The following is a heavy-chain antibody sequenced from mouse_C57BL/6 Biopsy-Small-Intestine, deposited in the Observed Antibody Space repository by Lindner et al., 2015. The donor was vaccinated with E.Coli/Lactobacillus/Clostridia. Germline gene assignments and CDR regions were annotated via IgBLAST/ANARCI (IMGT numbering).Heavy chain of an antibody. Sequence: VQLQESGPGLVKPSQSLSLTCSVTGYSITSGYNWNWIRQFPGNKLEWMGYISYDGSNNYNPSLKNRISITRDTSKNQFFLKLNSVSTEDTATYYCARGLGRYYFDYWGQGTTLTVSS. CDR1: GYSITSGYN. V-gene: IGHV3-6*01. CDR2: ISYDGSN. J-gene: IGHJ2*01. D-gene: IGHD4-1*01. CDR3: ARGLGRYYFDY.